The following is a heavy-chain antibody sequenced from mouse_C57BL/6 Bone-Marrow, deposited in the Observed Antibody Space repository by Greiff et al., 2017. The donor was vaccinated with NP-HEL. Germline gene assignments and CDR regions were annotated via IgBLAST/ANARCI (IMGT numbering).Heavy chain of an antibody. CDR1: GYTFTDYY. J-gene: IGHJ2*01. Sequence: EVQLQQSGPVLVKPGASVKMSCKASGYTFTDYYMNWVKQSHGKSLEWIGVINPYNGGTSYNQKFTGKDTLTVDKSSSTAYMELNSLTSEDSAVYYCARDYSNYWGQGTTLTVSS. V-gene: IGHV1-19*01. CDR3: ARDYSNY. CDR2: INPYNGGT. D-gene: IGHD2-5*01.